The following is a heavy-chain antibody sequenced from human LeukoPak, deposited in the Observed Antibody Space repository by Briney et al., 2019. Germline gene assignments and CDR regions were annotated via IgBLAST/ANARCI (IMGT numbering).Heavy chain of an antibody. D-gene: IGHD1-26*01. CDR1: GYTFTDYY. J-gene: IGHJ4*02. CDR2: INPNSGGT. Sequence: ASVKVSCKASGYTFTDYYMHWVRQAPGQGLEWMGWINPNSGGTIYAQKFQVRVIMTRDTSISTAYMELSRVRSDDTAVYYCARDRYSGSYQPFDYWGQGTLVTVSS. V-gene: IGHV1-2*02. CDR3: ARDRYSGSYQPFDY.